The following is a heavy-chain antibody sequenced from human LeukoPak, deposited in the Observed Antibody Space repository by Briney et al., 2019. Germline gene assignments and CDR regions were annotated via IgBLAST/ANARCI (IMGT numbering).Heavy chain of an antibody. CDR1: GYSISSGYY. CDR3: ARRRGYGVMFDY. D-gene: IGHD4-17*01. Sequence: SETLSLTCTVSGYSISSGYYWGWIRQPPGKGLEWIGSIYHSGSTYYNPSLKSRVTISVDTPKNQFSLKLSSVTAADTAVYYCARRRGYGVMFDYWGQGTLVTVSS. V-gene: IGHV4-38-2*02. J-gene: IGHJ4*02. CDR2: IYHSGST.